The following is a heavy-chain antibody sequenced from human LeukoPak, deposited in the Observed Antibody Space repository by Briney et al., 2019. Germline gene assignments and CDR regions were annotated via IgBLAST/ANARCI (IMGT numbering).Heavy chain of an antibody. CDR3: TTRWIQLWDTFDY. Sequence: GGSLRLSCAASGFTFSNAWMSWVHQAPGKGLEWVGRIKSKTDGGTTDYAAPVKGRFTISRDDSKNTLYLQMNSLKTEDTAVYYCTTRWIQLWDTFDYWGQGTLVTVSS. J-gene: IGHJ4*02. V-gene: IGHV3-15*01. CDR1: GFTFSNAW. D-gene: IGHD5-18*01. CDR2: IKSKTDGGTT.